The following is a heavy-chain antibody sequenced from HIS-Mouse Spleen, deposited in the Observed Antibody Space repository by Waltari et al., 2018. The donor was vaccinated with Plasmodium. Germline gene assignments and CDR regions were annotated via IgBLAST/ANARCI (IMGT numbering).Heavy chain of an antibody. CDR2: ISYDGSNK. J-gene: IGHJ1*01. V-gene: IGHV3-30*18. CDR1: GFTFSSYG. CDR3: AKDHPGGQYSSGWYLLQH. Sequence: QVQLVESGGGVVQPGRSLRLSCAASGFTFSSYGLHWVRQAPAKGLEWVAGISYDGSNKYYADSVKGRFTISRDNSKNTLYLQMNSLRAEDTAVYYCAKDHPGGQYSSGWYLLQHWGQGTLVTVSS. D-gene: IGHD6-19*01.